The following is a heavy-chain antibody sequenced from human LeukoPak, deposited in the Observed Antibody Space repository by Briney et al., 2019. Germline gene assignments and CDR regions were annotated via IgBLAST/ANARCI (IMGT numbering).Heavy chain of an antibody. V-gene: IGHV3-74*01. CDR1: GFTFSNYW. CDR2: IDGDGSST. J-gene: IGHJ4*02. CDR3: ARTIVGAAFDY. D-gene: IGHD1-26*01. Sequence: GGCLRLSCAASGFTFSNYWMHWVRQAPGKGLVWVSRIDGDGSSTSYADSVKGRFTISRDNAKNTLYLQMTSLRAEDTAVYHCARTIVGAAFDYWGQGTLVTVSS.